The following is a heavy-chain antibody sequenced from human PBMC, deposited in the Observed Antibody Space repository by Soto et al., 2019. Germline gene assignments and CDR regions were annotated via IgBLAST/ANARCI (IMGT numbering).Heavy chain of an antibody. CDR3: ATRPTTVTTVLDY. J-gene: IGHJ4*02. D-gene: IGHD4-17*01. Sequence: EVQLVESGGGLVKPGGSLRLSCAASGFTFSNAWMNWVRQAPGKGLEWVGRIKSKTDGGTTDYAAPVKGRFTISRDDSKNTLYLQMNSLKAEDTAVYYSATRPTTVTTVLDYWGQGTLVTVSS. V-gene: IGHV3-15*07. CDR2: IKSKTDGGTT. CDR1: GFTFSNAW.